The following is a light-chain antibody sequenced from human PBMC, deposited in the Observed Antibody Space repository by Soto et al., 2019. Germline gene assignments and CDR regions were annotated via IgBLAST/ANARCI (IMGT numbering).Light chain of an antibody. J-gene: IGLJ1*01. Sequence: QSVLTQPASVSGSPGQSITISCTGSSSDVDGYNYVSWYQQHPGKAPKLVIYDVSNRPSGISNRFSGSKSGNTASLTISGLQADDEDDYYCTYDTTANYVFGTGTKLTVL. CDR1: SSDVDGYNY. CDR2: DVS. V-gene: IGLV2-14*03. CDR3: TYDTTANYV.